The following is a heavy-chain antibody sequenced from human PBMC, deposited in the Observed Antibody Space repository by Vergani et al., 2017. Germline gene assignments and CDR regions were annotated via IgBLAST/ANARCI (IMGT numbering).Heavy chain of an antibody. J-gene: IGHJ4*02. CDR3: AIHLQGSDIVVVPAATCFDY. CDR1: GGSISSSSYY. V-gene: IGHV4-39*01. D-gene: IGHD2-2*01. CDR2: IYYSGST. Sequence: QLQLQESGPGLVKPSETLSLTCTVSGGSISSSSYYWGWIRQPPGKGLEWIGSIYYSGSTYYHPSLKSRVTISVDTSKNQFSLKLSSVTAADTAVYYCAIHLQGSDIVVVPAATCFDYGGQGTLVTVAS.